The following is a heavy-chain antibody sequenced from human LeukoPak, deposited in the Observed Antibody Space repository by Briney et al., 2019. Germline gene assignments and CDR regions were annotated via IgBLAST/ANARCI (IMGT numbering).Heavy chain of an antibody. V-gene: IGHV3-23*01. CDR1: GFTFSSYA. CDR2: ISGSGAYT. CDR3: AKDASWNDEPDGMDV. D-gene: IGHD1-1*01. J-gene: IGHJ6*02. Sequence: GGSLRLSCAASGFTFSSYAMSWVRQAPGKGLEWVSTISGSGAYTYYADSVKGRFTISGDNSKNTLYLQMNSLRAEDTAVYYCAKDASWNDEPDGMDVWGQGTTVTVSS.